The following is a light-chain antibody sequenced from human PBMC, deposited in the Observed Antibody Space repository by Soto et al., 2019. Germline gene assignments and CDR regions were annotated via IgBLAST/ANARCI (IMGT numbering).Light chain of an antibody. CDR3: CSYAGKTYV. CDR1: TSNVGSYNL. Sequence: QSALPQPASVSGSPGQSITISCTGTTSNVGSYNLVSWYQHHPGKAPELMIYEGSKRPSVVSTRFSGSKSGDTASLTISGYQAEDEADYYCCSYAGKTYVFGTGTNLTVL. J-gene: IGLJ1*01. CDR2: EGS. V-gene: IGLV2-23*01.